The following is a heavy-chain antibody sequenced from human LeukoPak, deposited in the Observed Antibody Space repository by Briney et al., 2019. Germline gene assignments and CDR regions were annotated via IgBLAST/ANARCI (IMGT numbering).Heavy chain of an antibody. J-gene: IGHJ3*02. Sequence: PGGSLRLSCAASGFTFSSYAMTWVRQAPGKGLERVSGISGSGASTYYAGSVQGRFSISRDNSNNTLYLQMNSLRAEDTAMYYCAREYYDNSGGEDAFDIWGPGTMVTVSS. V-gene: IGHV3-23*01. CDR1: GFTFSSYA. D-gene: IGHD3-22*01. CDR2: ISGSGAST. CDR3: AREYYDNSGGEDAFDI.